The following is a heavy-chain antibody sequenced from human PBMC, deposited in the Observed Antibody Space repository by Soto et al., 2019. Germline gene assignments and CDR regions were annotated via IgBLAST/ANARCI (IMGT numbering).Heavy chain of an antibody. D-gene: IGHD3-3*02. CDR1: GGTFNTYS. J-gene: IGHJ5*02. CDR3: VRARGKLGCFDP. CDR2: LIPVFKKP. V-gene: IGHV1-69*01. Sequence: QVQLVQSGPEVKRPGSSVMVSCKTSGGTFNTYSTGWVRQAPGQGLEWMGELIPVFKKPNYAQKFQGRVTITADESSSTAYMELSSLASEETAVYYCVRARGKLGCFDPWGQGSLVTVSS.